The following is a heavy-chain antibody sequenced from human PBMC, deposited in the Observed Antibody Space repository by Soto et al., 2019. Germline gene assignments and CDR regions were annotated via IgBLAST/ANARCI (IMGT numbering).Heavy chain of an antibody. Sequence: ASVKVSWKTAAYAFTSSGISLVRHAPGQRLEWMGWISAYNGNTNYAQKLQGRVTMTTDTSTSTAYIELRIMRADDPAVYYCARGTDYSSGWYYFDYWRQRTLVTVTS. D-gene: IGHD6-19*01. CDR3: ARGTDYSSGWYYFDY. V-gene: IGHV1-18*01. CDR1: AYAFTSSG. CDR2: ISAYNGNT. J-gene: IGHJ4*02.